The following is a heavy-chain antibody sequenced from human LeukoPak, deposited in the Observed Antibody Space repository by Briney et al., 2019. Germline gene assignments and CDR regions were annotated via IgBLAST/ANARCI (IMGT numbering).Heavy chain of an antibody. CDR1: GGTFSSYA. D-gene: IGHD3-10*01. CDR3: ARVRDDLSYYGMDV. Sequence: ASVKVSCKASGGTFSSYAISWVRQAPGQGLEWMGGIIPIFGTANYAQKFQGRVTITADESTSTAYMELSSLRSKDTAVYYCARVRDDLSYYGMDVWGQGTTVTVSS. J-gene: IGHJ6*02. CDR2: IIPIFGTA. V-gene: IGHV1-69*13.